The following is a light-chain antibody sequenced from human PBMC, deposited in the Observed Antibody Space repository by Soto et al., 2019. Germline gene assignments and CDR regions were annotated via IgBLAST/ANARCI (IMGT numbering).Light chain of an antibody. CDR3: QQYSNWPPAIT. V-gene: IGKV1D-8*03. CDR1: QGISSY. J-gene: IGKJ5*01. CDR2: AAS. Sequence: VIWITPSPSLLSSSTGNKVTIRLRIIQGISSYLAWYQQKPGKAPELLIYAASTLQSGVPSRFSGSGSGTEFTLIISSLQSEDVALYYCQQYSNWPPAITFGQGTRLEIK.